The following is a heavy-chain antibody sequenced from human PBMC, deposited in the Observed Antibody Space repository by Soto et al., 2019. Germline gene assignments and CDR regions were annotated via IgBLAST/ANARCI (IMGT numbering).Heavy chain of an antibody. Sequence: EASVKVSCKASGGTFSSYAISWVRQAPGQGLEWMGWIIAIFGKAKYSQKFQGRVTITRDKSTSTAYMELSSLRSEDTAVYYCARDGYCSGGSCYHLPYFDYWGQGTLVTVSS. D-gene: IGHD2-15*01. CDR3: ARDGYCSGGSCYHLPYFDY. CDR1: GGTFSSYA. J-gene: IGHJ4*02. CDR2: IIAIFGKA. V-gene: IGHV1-69*05.